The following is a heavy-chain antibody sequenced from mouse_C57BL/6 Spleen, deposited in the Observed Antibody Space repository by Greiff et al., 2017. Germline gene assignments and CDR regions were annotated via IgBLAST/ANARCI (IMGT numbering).Heavy chain of an antibody. Sequence: QVQLQQSGAELVKPGASVKISCKASGYAFSSYWMNWVKQRPGKGLEWIGKIYPGDGDTYYNGTFKGKATLTADKSSSTAYMQLSSLTSEDSAVXVCARKGVCSSYSYAMDYWGQGTSVTVSS. CDR3: ARKGVCSSYSYAMDY. D-gene: IGHD1-1*01. CDR2: IYPGDGDT. CDR1: GYAFSSYW. V-gene: IGHV1-80*01. J-gene: IGHJ4*01.